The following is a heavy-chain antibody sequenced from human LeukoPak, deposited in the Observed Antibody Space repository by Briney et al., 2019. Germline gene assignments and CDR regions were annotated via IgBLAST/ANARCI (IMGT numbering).Heavy chain of an antibody. D-gene: IGHD6-6*01. Sequence: ASVKVSCKASGYTFSNYGISWVRQAPGQGLEWMGWFSAYSGNPNYAQNLQGRVTMTTDTSTSTAYMELSGLRSDDTAVYYCARFNFRPHRFDYWGQGTLVTVSS. J-gene: IGHJ4*02. CDR2: FSAYSGNP. CDR3: ARFNFRPHRFDY. CDR1: GYTFSNYG. V-gene: IGHV1-18*01.